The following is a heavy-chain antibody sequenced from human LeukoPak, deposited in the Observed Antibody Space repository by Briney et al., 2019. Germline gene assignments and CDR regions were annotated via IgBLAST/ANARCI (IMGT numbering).Heavy chain of an antibody. V-gene: IGHV3-23*01. J-gene: IGHJ4*02. CDR2: ISDDGTAT. CDR1: GFTFDNYA. D-gene: IGHD2-15*01. CDR3: AKVGSGHYWDY. Sequence: PGGSLRLSCTASGFTFDNYAMSWVRQAPGKGLEWVSHISDDGTATYYADSVKGRFTISRDNSKNTLYLQMNSLRAEDTAVYYCAKVGSGHYWDYWGQGTLVTVSS.